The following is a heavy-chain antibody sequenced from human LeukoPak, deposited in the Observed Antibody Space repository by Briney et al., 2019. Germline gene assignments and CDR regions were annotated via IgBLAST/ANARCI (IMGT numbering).Heavy chain of an antibody. D-gene: IGHD6-19*01. CDR1: GFTFDDYA. V-gene: IGHV3-43*02. CDR3: AKAPGYSSGWYYFDY. J-gene: IGHJ4*02. Sequence: PGGSLRLSCAASGFTFDDYAMHWVRQAPGKGLEWVSLISGDGGSTYYADSVKGRFTISRDNSKNFLYLQMNSLRTEDTALYYCAKAPGYSSGWYYFDYWGQGTLVTVSS. CDR2: ISGDGGST.